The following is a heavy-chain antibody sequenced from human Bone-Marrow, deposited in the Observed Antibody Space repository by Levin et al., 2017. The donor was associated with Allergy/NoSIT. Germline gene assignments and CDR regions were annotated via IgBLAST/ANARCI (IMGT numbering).Heavy chain of an antibody. D-gene: IGHD1-26*01. Sequence: GASVKVSCKATGYTFTDYYIHWIRQAPGQGLEWMGRINPDGGGTKFSKKFEGRVTLTRDTSIRTVNMELRSLRSDDTAVYFCARDLVGVDAFDFWGQGTMVIVSS. J-gene: IGHJ3*01. CDR2: INPDGGGT. CDR1: GYTFTDYY. CDR3: ARDLVGVDAFDF. V-gene: IGHV1-2*02.